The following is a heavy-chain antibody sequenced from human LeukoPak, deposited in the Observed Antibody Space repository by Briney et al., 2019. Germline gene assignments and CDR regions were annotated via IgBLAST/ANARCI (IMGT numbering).Heavy chain of an antibody. CDR3: AKRPDCSTTNCFRFEY. J-gene: IGHJ4*02. CDR2: ISGDGGST. Sequence: PGRSLRLSCAASGFTFSTYAMSWVRQAPGQGLEWVSSISGDGGSTYYAESVKGRFTISRDNSKNTLYLQMNSLRAEDTAVYYCAKRPDCSTTNCFRFEYWGQGTLVTVSS. CDR1: GFTFSTYA. D-gene: IGHD2-2*01. V-gene: IGHV3-23*01.